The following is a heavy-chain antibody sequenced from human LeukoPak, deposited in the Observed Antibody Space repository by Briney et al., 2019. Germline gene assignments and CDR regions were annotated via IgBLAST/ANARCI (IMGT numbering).Heavy chain of an antibody. CDR2: INSDGSST. CDR3: ARGSSGYLAGYFDY. Sequence: GGSLRLSCAASGFTFSSYWMHLVRQAPGKGLVWVSRINSDGSSTSYADSVKGRFTISRDNAKNTLYLQMNSLRAEDTAVYYCARGSSGYLAGYFDYWGQGTLVTVSS. D-gene: IGHD3-22*01. CDR1: GFTFSSYW. J-gene: IGHJ4*02. V-gene: IGHV3-74*01.